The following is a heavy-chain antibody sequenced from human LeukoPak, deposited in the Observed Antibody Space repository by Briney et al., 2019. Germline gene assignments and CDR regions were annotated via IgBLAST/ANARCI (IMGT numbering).Heavy chain of an antibody. J-gene: IGHJ5*02. CDR1: GGSISSGSYY. CDR2: IYAGGST. CDR3: ARGHYDFWSGYYMETYHNWFDP. D-gene: IGHD3-3*01. Sequence: KTSETLSLTCTVSGGSISSGSYYWSWIRQPAGKGLEWIGRIYAGGSTNYNPSLKSRVTISVDTSKNQFSLKLSSVTAADTAVYYCARGHYDFWSGYYMETYHNWFDPWGQGTLVTVSS. V-gene: IGHV4-61*02.